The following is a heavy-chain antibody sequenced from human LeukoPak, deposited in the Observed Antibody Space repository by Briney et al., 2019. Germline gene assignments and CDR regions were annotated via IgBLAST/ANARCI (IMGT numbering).Heavy chain of an antibody. D-gene: IGHD4-17*01. CDR3: ARSTTVTTAYYFDY. CDR2: IYYSGST. V-gene: IGHV4-31*03. J-gene: IGHJ4*02. Sequence: SETLSLTCTVSGGSISSGGYYWSWIRQHPGKGLEWIGYIYYSGSTYYNPSLKSRVTISVDTSKNQFSLKLSSVTAADTAVYYCARSTTVTTAYYFDYWGQGTLVTVSS. CDR1: GGSISSGGYY.